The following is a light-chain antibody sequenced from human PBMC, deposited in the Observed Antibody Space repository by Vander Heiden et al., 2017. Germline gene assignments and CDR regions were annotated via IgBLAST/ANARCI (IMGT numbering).Light chain of an antibody. CDR3: QQYDNYPPT. J-gene: IGKJ4*01. V-gene: IGKV1-33*01. Sequence: DIQMTQSPSSLSASVGDRVTITCQASQDISNDLNWYQQKPGKAPKLLIYDASNLESGVSSRFSGSGSGTDFTLTISSLQPEDIATYYCQQYDNYPPTFGGGTKVEIK. CDR1: QDISND. CDR2: DAS.